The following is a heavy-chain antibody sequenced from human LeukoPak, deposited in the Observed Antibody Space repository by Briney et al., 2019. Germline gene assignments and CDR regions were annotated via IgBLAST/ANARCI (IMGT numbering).Heavy chain of an antibody. D-gene: IGHD2-2*01. CDR1: GFTFSSYW. CDR3: ARDDCSSISCYHNWFDP. Sequence: GGSLRLSCAASGFTFSSYWMSWVRQAPGKGLEWVASIKQDGSEKYYVDSVKGRFTISRDNAKNSLYLQMNSLRAEDTAVYYCARDDCSSISCYHNWFDPWGQGTLVTVSS. CDR2: IKQDGSEK. V-gene: IGHV3-7*01. J-gene: IGHJ5*02.